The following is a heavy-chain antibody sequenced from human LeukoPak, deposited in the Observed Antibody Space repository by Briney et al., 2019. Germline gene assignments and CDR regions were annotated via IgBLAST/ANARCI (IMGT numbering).Heavy chain of an antibody. CDR2: IHPSGST. Sequence: PSGTLSLTCAVSGVSINNNKWWSWVRQPPGKGLEWIGEIHPSGSTTYNPSLKSRVTMSVDKSKNRFSLKLTSVTAADTAVYYCATQQWPPAEGAFDIWGQGTTVTVSS. J-gene: IGHJ3*02. D-gene: IGHD6-19*01. V-gene: IGHV4-4*02. CDR1: GVSINNNKW. CDR3: ATQQWPPAEGAFDI.